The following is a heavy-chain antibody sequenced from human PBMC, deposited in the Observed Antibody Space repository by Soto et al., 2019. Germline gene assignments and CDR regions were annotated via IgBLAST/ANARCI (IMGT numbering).Heavy chain of an antibody. J-gene: IGHJ3*01. CDR1: GFTFSSYG. CDR2: ISYDGSNE. CDR3: ARDQLYYNDISGRPLNAFDV. Sequence: GGSLRLSCAVSGFTFSSYGMHWVRQAPGKGLEWVAHISYDGSNEHYVDSVKGRFTISRDNAKNSLYLQMNSLRAEDTAVYYCARDQLYYNDISGRPLNAFDVWGQGTMVTVSS. D-gene: IGHD3-22*01. V-gene: IGHV3-30*03.